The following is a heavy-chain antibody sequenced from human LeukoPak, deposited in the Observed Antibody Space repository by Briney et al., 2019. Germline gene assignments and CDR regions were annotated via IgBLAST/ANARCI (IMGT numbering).Heavy chain of an antibody. CDR3: AKCLGMPYNWFDP. J-gene: IGHJ5*02. CDR1: GFTFSSYA. D-gene: IGHD1-26*01. Sequence: GSLRLSCAASGFTFSSYAMGWVRQAPGKGLEWVSVIDGGGGGTHYADSVKGRFIISRDNSKNTLYLQINSLRADDTAVYYCAKCLGMPYNWFDPWGQGTLVTVSS. V-gene: IGHV3-23*01. CDR2: IDGGGGGT.